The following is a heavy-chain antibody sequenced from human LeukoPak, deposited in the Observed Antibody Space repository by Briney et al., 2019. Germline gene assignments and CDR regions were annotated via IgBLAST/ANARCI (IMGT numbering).Heavy chain of an antibody. Sequence: PSETLSLTCTVSGGSISSYYWSWIRQPPGKGLEWIGYIYYSGSTNYNPSLKSRVTISVDTSKNQFSLKLSSVTAADTAVYYCARPTLPFNRDDAFDIWGQGTMVTVSS. D-gene: IGHD1-14*01. CDR1: GGSISSYY. V-gene: IGHV4-59*01. J-gene: IGHJ3*02. CDR2: IYYSGST. CDR3: ARPTLPFNRDDAFDI.